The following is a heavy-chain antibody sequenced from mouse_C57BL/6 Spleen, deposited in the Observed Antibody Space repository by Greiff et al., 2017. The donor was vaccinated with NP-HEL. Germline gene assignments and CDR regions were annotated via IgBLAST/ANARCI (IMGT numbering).Heavy chain of an antibody. Sequence: EVQLQQSGPELVKPGASVKISCKASGYTFTDYYMNWVKQSHGKSLEWIGDINPNNGGTSYNQKFKGKATLTVDKSSSTAYMELRSLTSEDSAVYYCARKDYYALEDYFDYWGQGTTLTVSS. J-gene: IGHJ2*01. CDR1: GYTFTDYY. CDR2: INPNNGGT. CDR3: ARKDYYALEDYFDY. D-gene: IGHD2-1*01. V-gene: IGHV1-26*01.